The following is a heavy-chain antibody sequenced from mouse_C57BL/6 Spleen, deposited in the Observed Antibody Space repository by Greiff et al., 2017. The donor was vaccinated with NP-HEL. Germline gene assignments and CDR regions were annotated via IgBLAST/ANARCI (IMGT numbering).Heavy chain of an antibody. CDR1: GYAFSSYW. J-gene: IGHJ4*01. V-gene: IGHV1-80*01. D-gene: IGHD4-1*01. CDR2: IYPGDGDT. Sequence: VQLQQSGAELVKPGASVKISCKASGYAFSSYWMNWVKQRPGKGLEWIGQIYPGDGDTNYNGKFKGKATLTADKSSSTAYMQLSSLTSEDSAVYFCARGSWDGYYAMDYWGQGTSVTVSS. CDR3: ARGSWDGYYAMDY.